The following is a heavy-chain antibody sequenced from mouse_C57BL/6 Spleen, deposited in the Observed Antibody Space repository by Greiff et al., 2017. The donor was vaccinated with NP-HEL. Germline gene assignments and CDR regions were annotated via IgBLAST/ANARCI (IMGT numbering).Heavy chain of an antibody. V-gene: IGHV1-50*01. D-gene: IGHD1-1*01. Sequence: VQLQQPGAELVKPGASVKLSCKASGYTFTSYWMQWVKQRPGQGLEWIGEIDPSDSYTNYNQKFKGKATLTVDTSSSTAYMQLSSLTSEDSAVYYCARRGPYGSRAMDYWGQGTSVTVSS. CDR2: IDPSDSYT. J-gene: IGHJ4*01. CDR1: GYTFTSYW. CDR3: ARRGPYGSRAMDY.